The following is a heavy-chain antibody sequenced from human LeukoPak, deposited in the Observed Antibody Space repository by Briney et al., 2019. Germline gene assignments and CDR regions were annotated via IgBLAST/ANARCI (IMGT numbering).Heavy chain of an antibody. Sequence: SETLSLTCAVSGYSISSGYYWGWIRQPPGKGLEWIGEINHSGSTNYNPSLKSRVTISVDTSKNQFSLRLSSVTAADTAVYYCSIVATISGWDYFDYCGQGTLVTVSS. CDR1: GYSISSGYY. CDR2: INHSGST. J-gene: IGHJ4*02. D-gene: IGHD5-12*01. CDR3: SIVATISGWDYFDY. V-gene: IGHV4-38-2*01.